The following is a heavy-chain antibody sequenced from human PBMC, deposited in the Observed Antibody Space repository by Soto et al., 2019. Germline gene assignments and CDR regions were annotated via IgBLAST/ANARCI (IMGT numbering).Heavy chain of an antibody. V-gene: IGHV3-30*03. CDR3: ATLGFFRGEMATIYAGKDDAFDI. Sequence: PGGSLRLSCAASGFTFSSYGMHWVRQAPGKGLEWVAVISYDGSNKYYADSVKGRFTISRDNSKNTLYLQMNSLRAEDTAVYNCATLGFFRGEMATIYAGKDDAFDIWGQGTMVTVSS. CDR2: ISYDGSNK. CDR1: GFTFSSYG. J-gene: IGHJ3*02. D-gene: IGHD5-12*01.